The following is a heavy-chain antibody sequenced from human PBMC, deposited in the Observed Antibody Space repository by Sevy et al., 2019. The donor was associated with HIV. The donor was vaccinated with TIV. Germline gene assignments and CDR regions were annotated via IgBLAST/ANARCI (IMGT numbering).Heavy chain of an antibody. V-gene: IGHV1-18*01. Sequence: VSVKVSCKASGYTFTSYGISWVRQAPGQGLEWMGWISAYNGNTNYAQKLQGRVTMTTDTSTSTAYMELRSLRSDDTAVYYCARDSEVLRYFDWLPGNWFDPWGQGTLVTVSS. D-gene: IGHD3-9*01. CDR2: ISAYNGNT. CDR3: ARDSEVLRYFDWLPGNWFDP. J-gene: IGHJ5*02. CDR1: GYTFTSYG.